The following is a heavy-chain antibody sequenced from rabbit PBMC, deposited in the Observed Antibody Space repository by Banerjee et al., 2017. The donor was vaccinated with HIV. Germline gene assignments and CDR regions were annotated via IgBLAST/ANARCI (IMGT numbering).Heavy chain of an antibody. D-gene: IGHD6-1*01. CDR2: INTSSGNT. Sequence: QEQLEESGGDLVKPEGSLTLTCKASGIDFSSYYYMCWVRQAPGKGLEWIACINTSSGNTVYATWAKGRFTISKTSWTTVTLQMTSLTAADTATYFCGRDRDGDAGYGSLALWGQGTLVTVS. CDR3: GRDRDGDAGYGSLAL. J-gene: IGHJ4*01. CDR1: GIDFSSYYY. V-gene: IGHV1S45*01.